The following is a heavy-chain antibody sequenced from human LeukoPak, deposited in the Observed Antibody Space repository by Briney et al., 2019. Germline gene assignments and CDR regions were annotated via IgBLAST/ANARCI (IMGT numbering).Heavy chain of an antibody. CDR2: IKQDGSEK. J-gene: IGHJ4*02. CDR1: GFTFSSYW. D-gene: IGHD3-3*01. Sequence: GGSLRLSCAASGFTFSSYWMSWVRQAPGKGLEWVANIKQDGSEKYYVGSVKGRFTISRDNAKNSLYLQMNSLRAEDTAVYYCASTSSFWSAYTYYFDYWGQGTLVTVSS. V-gene: IGHV3-7*01. CDR3: ASTSSFWSAYTYYFDY.